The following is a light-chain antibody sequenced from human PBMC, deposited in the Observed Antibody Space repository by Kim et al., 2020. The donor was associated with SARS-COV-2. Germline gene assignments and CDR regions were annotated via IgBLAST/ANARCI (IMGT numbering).Light chain of an antibody. CDR2: EVD. CDR3: SSFSGSNNMV. V-gene: IGLV2-8*01. CDR1: SSDVAGYNY. Sequence: QSALTQPPSASGSPGQAVTISCTGTSSDVAGYNYVSWYQHHPGKAPKLMIYEVDKRPSGVPDRFSGSKSGNTASLTVSGLQAEDEADYYCSSFSGSNNMVFGGGTQLTVL. J-gene: IGLJ3*02.